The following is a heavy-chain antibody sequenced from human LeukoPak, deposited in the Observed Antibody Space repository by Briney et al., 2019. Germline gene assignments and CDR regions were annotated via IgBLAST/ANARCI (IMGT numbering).Heavy chain of an antibody. J-gene: IGHJ4*02. Sequence: RGSLRLSCAASGFTFSSYAMSWVRQAPGKGLEWVSAISGSGGSTYYADSVKGRFTISRDNSKNTLYPQMNSLRAEDTAVYYCARGVGSGWYVDYWGQGTLVTVSS. CDR1: GFTFSSYA. CDR3: ARGVGSGWYVDY. CDR2: ISGSGGST. D-gene: IGHD6-19*01. V-gene: IGHV3-23*01.